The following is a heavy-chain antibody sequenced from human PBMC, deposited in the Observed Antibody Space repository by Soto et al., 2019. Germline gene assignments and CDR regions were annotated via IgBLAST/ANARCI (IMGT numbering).Heavy chain of an antibody. V-gene: IGHV4-59*01. D-gene: IGHD5-12*01. J-gene: IGHJ6*02. Sequence: PSETLSLTCTVSGGSISSYYWSWIRQPPGKGLEWIGYIYYSGSTNYNPSLKSRVTISVDTSKNQFSLKLSSVTAADTAVYYCARGRSGYDYSYYYGMDVWGQGTKVTVSS. CDR3: ARGRSGYDYSYYYGMDV. CDR1: GGSISSYY. CDR2: IYYSGST.